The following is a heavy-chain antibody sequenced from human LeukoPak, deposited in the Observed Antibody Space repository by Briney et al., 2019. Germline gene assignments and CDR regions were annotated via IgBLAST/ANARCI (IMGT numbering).Heavy chain of an antibody. CDR2: IRSSSET. J-gene: IGHJ5*02. CDR1: GFIFSQYS. V-gene: IGHV3-48*01. CDR3: ARDAGNSGYGCDL. Sequence: GGSLRLSCAASGFIFSQYSMNWVRQDPGKGLEWVSHIRSSSETFYADSVKGRFTISRDNARNSLYLQMNNLRGEDTAIYYCARDAGNSGYGCDLWGQGTLVTVSS. D-gene: IGHD5-12*01.